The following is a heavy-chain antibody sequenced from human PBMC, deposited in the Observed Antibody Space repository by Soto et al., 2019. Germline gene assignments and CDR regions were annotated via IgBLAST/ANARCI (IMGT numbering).Heavy chain of an antibody. Sequence: ASVKVSCKASGYTFTAYTMHCVRRAPGQGLEWMGWIDPNSGGTNYAQKFQGRVTMTRDTSISTAYMELSSLRSDDTALYYCARSSGTYSDFDYWGQGTQVTVSS. CDR3: ARSSGTYSDFDY. CDR1: GYTFTAYT. V-gene: IGHV1-2*02. J-gene: IGHJ4*01. D-gene: IGHD1-26*01. CDR2: IDPNSGGT.